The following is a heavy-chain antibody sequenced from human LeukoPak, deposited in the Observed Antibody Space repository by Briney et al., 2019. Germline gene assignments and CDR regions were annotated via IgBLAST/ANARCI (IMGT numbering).Heavy chain of an antibody. CDR1: GGSISSYY. J-gene: IGHJ4*02. D-gene: IGHD3-22*01. Sequence: PSETLSLTCTVSGGSISSYYWSWIRQPPGKGLEWNGYIYYSGSTNYNPSLKSRVTISVDTSKNQFSLKLSSVTAADTAVYYCARVAGKYYYDRYADYWGQGTLVTVSS. CDR2: IYYSGST. V-gene: IGHV4-59*08. CDR3: ARVAGKYYYDRYADY.